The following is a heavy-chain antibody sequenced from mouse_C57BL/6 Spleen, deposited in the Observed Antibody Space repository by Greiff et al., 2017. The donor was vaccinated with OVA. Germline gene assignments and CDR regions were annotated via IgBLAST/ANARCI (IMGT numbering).Heavy chain of an antibody. J-gene: IGHJ1*03. CDR1: GYTFTSYW. V-gene: IGHV1-61*01. D-gene: IGHD1-1*01. Sequence: QVQLKQPGAELVRPGSSVKLSCKASGYTFTSYWMDWVKQRPGQGLEWIGNIYPSDSETHYNQKFKDKATLTVDKSSSTAYMQLSSLTSEDSAVYYCARRYYYGSSYVRYFDVWGTGTTVTVSS. CDR2: IYPSDSET. CDR3: ARRYYYGSSYVRYFDV.